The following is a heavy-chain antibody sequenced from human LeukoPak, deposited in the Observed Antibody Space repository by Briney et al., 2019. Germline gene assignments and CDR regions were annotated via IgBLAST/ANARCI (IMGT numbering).Heavy chain of an antibody. J-gene: IGHJ5*02. CDR3: ARLLKFDSSGYYKPNWFDP. CDR2: IYYSGST. V-gene: IGHV4-39*01. D-gene: IGHD3-22*01. CDR1: GCSISSSSYY. Sequence: SETLSLTCTVSGCSISSSSYYWGWIRQPPGKGLEWIGSIYYSGSTYYNPSLKSRVTISVDTSKNQFSLKLSSVTAADTAVYYCARLLKFDSSGYYKPNWFDPWGQGTLVTVSS.